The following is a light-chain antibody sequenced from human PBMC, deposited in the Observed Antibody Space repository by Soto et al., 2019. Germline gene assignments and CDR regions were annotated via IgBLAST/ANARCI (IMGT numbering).Light chain of an antibody. V-gene: IGKV3-20*01. CDR3: QQYTSTTIT. CDR2: GAS. J-gene: IGKJ5*01. Sequence: EIVLTQSPGTLSLSPGERATLSCRASQSVSSNYLAWYQQKHGQAPRILIYGASSRATGISDRFSGSGSGTDGTLTISRLEHEDDSVYYCQQYTSTTITFGQGTRLEIK. CDR1: QSVSSNY.